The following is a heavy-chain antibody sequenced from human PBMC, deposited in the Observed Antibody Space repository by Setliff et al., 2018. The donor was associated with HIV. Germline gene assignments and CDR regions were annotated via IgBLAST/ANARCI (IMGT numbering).Heavy chain of an antibody. CDR1: GGTFSSYA. CDR3: AREDYYDSY. V-gene: IGHV1-69*05. CDR2: IIPIFGTA. Sequence: SVKVSCKASGGTFSSYAINWVRQAPGQGLEWMGGIIPIFGTANYAQKFQGRVTITTDESTSTTCLELSSLRSEDTAVYYCAREDYYDSYWGQGTLVTVSS. J-gene: IGHJ4*02. D-gene: IGHD3-22*01.